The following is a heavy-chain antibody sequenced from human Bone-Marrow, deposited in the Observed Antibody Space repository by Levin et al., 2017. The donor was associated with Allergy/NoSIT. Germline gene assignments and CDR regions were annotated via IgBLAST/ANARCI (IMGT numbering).Heavy chain of an antibody. CDR3: ARAGTGGLRFLEWLYTPSWWGDYYGMDV. V-gene: IGHV3-33*01. CDR2: IWYDGSNK. J-gene: IGHJ6*02. CDR1: GFTFSSYG. D-gene: IGHD3-3*01. Sequence: GGSLRLSCAASGFTFSSYGMHWVRQAPGKGLEWVAVIWYDGSNKYYADSVKGRFTISRDNSKNTLYLQMNSLRAEDTAVYYCARAGTGGLRFLEWLYTPSWWGDYYGMDVWGQGTTVTVSS.